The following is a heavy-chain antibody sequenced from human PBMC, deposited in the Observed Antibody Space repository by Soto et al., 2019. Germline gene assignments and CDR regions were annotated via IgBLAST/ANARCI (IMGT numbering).Heavy chain of an antibody. CDR2: IIPIFGTA. V-gene: IGHV1-69*06. J-gene: IGHJ3*02. D-gene: IGHD3-3*01. CDR1: GGTFSSYA. Sequence: SVKVSCKASGGTFSSYAISWVRQAPGQGLEWMGGIIPIFGTANYAQKFQGGVTITADKSTSTAYMELSSLRSEDTAVYYCASRLWSGYAAANHAFDIWGQGTMVTVSS. CDR3: ASRLWSGYAAANHAFDI.